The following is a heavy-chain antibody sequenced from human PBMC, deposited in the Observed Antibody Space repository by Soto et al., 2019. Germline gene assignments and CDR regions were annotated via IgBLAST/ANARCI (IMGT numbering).Heavy chain of an antibody. D-gene: IGHD6-19*01. CDR1: GFTFDDYA. CDR2: ISWNSGSI. J-gene: IGHJ4*02. V-gene: IGHV3-9*01. CDR3: AKVVSGWYGY. Sequence: HPGGSLRLSCAASGFTFDDYAMHWVRQAPGKGLEWVSGISWNSGSIGYADSVKGRFTISRDNAKNSLYLQMNSLRAEDTALYYCAKVVSGWYGYWGQGTLVTVSS.